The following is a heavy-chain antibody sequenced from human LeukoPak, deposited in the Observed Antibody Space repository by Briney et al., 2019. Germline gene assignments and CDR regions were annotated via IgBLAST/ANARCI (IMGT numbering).Heavy chain of an antibody. CDR2: IYPGHSDT. V-gene: IGHV5-51*01. CDR3: ARRDSGYYYFDY. CDR1: GYIFTNYW. Sequence: GESLKISWKGSGYIFTNYWIAWGRQMPGKGLELMGIIYPGHSDTRDSPSFQGQVTISADKSISTAYLQWSSLKASDTAMYYCARRDSGYYYFDYWGQGTLVTVSS. D-gene: IGHD5-12*01. J-gene: IGHJ4*02.